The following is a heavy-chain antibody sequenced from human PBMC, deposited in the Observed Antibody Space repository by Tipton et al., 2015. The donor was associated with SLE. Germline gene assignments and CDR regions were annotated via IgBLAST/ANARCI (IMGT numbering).Heavy chain of an antibody. Sequence: LRLSCAVYGGSFSGYYWTWLRQPPGKGLEWIGEINHSGSTNYNPSLKSRVTISVDTSKNQFSLKLSSVTAADTAVYYCARDRITIFGVVLDLWGRGTLVTVSS. CDR2: INHSGST. CDR1: GGSFSGYY. J-gene: IGHJ2*01. CDR3: ARDRITIFGVVLDL. V-gene: IGHV4-34*01. D-gene: IGHD3-3*01.